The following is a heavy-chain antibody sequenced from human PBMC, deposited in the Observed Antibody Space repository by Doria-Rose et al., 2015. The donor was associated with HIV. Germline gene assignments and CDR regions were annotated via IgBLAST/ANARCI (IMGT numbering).Heavy chain of an antibody. Sequence: QVQLQESGPGLVKPSETLSLTCSVSGGSISHYYLSSIRQPPGTGLEYIVDIHYTGRTNYSPSLKSRVSISIDTSKNKFSLRLSSVTAADTAVYYCARVLSGTYDYWGQGTLVTVSS. CDR2: IHYTGRT. D-gene: IGHD1-26*01. V-gene: IGHV4-59*01. J-gene: IGHJ4*02. CDR1: GGSISHYY. CDR3: ARVLSGTYDY.